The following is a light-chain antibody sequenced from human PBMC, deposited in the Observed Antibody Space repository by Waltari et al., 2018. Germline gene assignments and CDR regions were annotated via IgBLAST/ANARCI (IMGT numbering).Light chain of an antibody. CDR3: QQRGNWPSGYT. Sequence: EIVLTQSPATLSLSPGETATLSCRASQSVSTYLTRYQQKPGQAPRLLIYDASRRATGIPARFSGSGSGTDFTLTISSLEPEDFAVYYCQQRGNWPSGYTFGQGTKLEIK. CDR2: DAS. J-gene: IGKJ2*01. CDR1: QSVSTY. V-gene: IGKV3-11*01.